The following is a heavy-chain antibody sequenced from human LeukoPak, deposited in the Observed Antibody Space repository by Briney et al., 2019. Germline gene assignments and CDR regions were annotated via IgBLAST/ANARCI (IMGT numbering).Heavy chain of an antibody. CDR3: ARDRFPVSLTYYDYGMDV. CDR1: GFTFSSYG. D-gene: IGHD2-15*01. J-gene: IGHJ6*02. Sequence: GGSMRLSCEASGFTFSSYGMHWVRQAPGKGLEWVAVIWYDGSNKYYADSVKGRFTISRDNSKNTLYLQMNSLRAEDTAVYYCARDRFPVSLTYYDYGMDVWGQGTTVTVSS. V-gene: IGHV3-33*01. CDR2: IWYDGSNK.